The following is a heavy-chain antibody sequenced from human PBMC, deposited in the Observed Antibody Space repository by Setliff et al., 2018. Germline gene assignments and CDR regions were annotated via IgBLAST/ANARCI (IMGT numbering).Heavy chain of an antibody. CDR3: ARGRNVAARLDS. D-gene: IGHD6-6*01. V-gene: IGHV4-34*01. Sequence: SETLSLTCAASGGTFSYYYWTWIRQPPGKGLEWVGEINHTGTTKYNPSLQSRVTISIDTSKDQFSLTVTSVTAADTAMYYCARGRNVAARLDSWGQGTLVTVSS. CDR1: GGTFSYYY. CDR2: INHTGTT. J-gene: IGHJ4*02.